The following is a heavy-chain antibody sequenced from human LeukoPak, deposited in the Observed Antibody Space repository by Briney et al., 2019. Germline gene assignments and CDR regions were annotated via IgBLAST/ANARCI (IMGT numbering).Heavy chain of an antibody. J-gene: IGHJ3*02. V-gene: IGHV1-69*13. D-gene: IGHD6-19*01. CDR2: IIPIFGTA. Sequence: SVKVSCKASGGTFSSYAISWVRQAPGQGLEWMGGIIPIFGTANYAQKFQGRVTITADESTSTAYMELSSLRSEDTAVYYCARDHSGWYEFDGAFDIWGQGTMVTVSS. CDR3: ARDHSGWYEFDGAFDI. CDR1: GGTFSSYA.